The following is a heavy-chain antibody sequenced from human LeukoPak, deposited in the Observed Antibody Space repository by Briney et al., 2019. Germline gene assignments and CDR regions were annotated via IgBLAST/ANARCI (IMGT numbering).Heavy chain of an antibody. D-gene: IGHD2-2*01. CDR1: GFTFSIYA. CDR3: ARAGYSEYQLLWGSAFDI. V-gene: IGHV3-30-3*01. J-gene: IGHJ3*02. Sequence: GGSLRLSCSASGFTFSIYAMHWVRQAPGEGLEWVAIISYDGSNKYYADSVKGRFTISRDNSKNTLYLQMNSLRAEDTAVYYCARAGYSEYQLLWGSAFDIWGQGTMVTVSS. CDR2: ISYDGSNK.